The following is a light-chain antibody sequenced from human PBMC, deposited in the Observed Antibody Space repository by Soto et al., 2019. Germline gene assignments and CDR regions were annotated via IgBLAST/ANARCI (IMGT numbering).Light chain of an antibody. CDR3: LQDYNYPIT. CDR1: QGIIND. CDR2: AAS. Sequence: AIQVTQSPSSLSASVGDRVTITCRASQGIINDLGWYQQKPWKAPKLLIYAASSLQSGVPSRFRGSGSGTDFTLTISSLQPEEFATYYCLQDYNYPITFGQGTRLEIK. V-gene: IGKV1-6*01. J-gene: IGKJ5*01.